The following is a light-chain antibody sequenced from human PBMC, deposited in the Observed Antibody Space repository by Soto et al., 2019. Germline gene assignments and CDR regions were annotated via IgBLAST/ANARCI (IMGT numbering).Light chain of an antibody. V-gene: IGKV3-15*01. CDR3: QQCNNWPRT. J-gene: IGKJ1*01. Sequence: EIVKTQSPATPSVSTGERATLSCRASQSVSSNLAWYQQRPGQAPRLLIYGASTRATGIPARFSGSGSGTEFTLTISSLQSEDFAVYYCQQCNNWPRTFGQGTNVEI. CDR1: QSVSSN. CDR2: GAS.